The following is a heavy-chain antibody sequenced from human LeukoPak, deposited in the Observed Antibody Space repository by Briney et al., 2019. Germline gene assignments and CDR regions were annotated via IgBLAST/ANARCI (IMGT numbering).Heavy chain of an antibody. CDR2: IASDGSST. V-gene: IGHV3-74*01. Sequence: GGSLRLYCAASGFTFSSYWMNWVRQAPGKGLVWVSRIASDGSSTTYADSVKGRFSISRDNAKNTLYLQMNSLRVEDTAVYYCARGRPHGNDYWGQGTLVTVSS. CDR1: GFTFSSYW. CDR3: ARGRPHGNDY. J-gene: IGHJ4*02. D-gene: IGHD4-23*01.